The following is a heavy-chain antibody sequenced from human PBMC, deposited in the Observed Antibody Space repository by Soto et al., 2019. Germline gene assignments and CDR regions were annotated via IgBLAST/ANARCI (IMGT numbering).Heavy chain of an antibody. V-gene: IGHV5-51*01. CDR3: GRRQAAYSWGSGWSPYGFDV. CDR1: GYSFTSYW. J-gene: IGHJ3*01. D-gene: IGHD6-19*01. CDR2: IYPGDSDT. Sequence: PGESLKISCKGSGYSFTSYWIGWVRQMPGKGLEWMGIIYPGDSDTRYSPSFQGQVTISADKSISTAYLQWSSLKASDTAMYYCGRRQAAYSWGSGWSPYGFDVWGQGTMVTVSS.